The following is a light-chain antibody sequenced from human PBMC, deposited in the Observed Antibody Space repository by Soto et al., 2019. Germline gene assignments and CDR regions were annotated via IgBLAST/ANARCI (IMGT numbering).Light chain of an antibody. CDR2: DAS. V-gene: IGKV1-33*01. Sequence: DIQMTQAPSSLSASVVDRVTITCQASHNINNYLNWYQQKPGRAPKLLIYDASNLEAGVPSRFRGSGSGTDFTFTISRLQPEDIATYYCQQYENLPTFGQGTRLEIK. CDR1: HNINNY. CDR3: QQYENLPT. J-gene: IGKJ5*01.